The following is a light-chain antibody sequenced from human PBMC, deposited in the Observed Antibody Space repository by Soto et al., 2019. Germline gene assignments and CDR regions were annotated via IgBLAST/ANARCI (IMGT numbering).Light chain of an antibody. V-gene: IGKV1-6*01. CDR3: LQDFDFSWT. CDR1: QDIKND. Sequence: AIQMTQSPSSLSASVGDRVSITCRASQDIKNDLVWYQQKPGRAPKLLIYAASTLQSGVPSRFSGSGSGTDFTLTISSLQPEDFATYYCLQDFDFSWTFGQGTKV. CDR2: AAS. J-gene: IGKJ1*01.